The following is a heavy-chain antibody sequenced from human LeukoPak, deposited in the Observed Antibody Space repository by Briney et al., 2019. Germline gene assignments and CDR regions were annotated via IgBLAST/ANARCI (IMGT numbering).Heavy chain of an antibody. Sequence: GGSLRLSCAASGFTLSTYWMHWVRQGPGKGLVWVLCINSDGSRTTYADSVKGRFTISRDNAKNTLYLQMNSLRAEDTALYYCASYNQRLSSWFFDLWGRGTLVTVSS. D-gene: IGHD6-25*01. J-gene: IGHJ2*01. V-gene: IGHV3-74*01. CDR2: INSDGSRT. CDR3: ASYNQRLSSWFFDL. CDR1: GFTLSTYW.